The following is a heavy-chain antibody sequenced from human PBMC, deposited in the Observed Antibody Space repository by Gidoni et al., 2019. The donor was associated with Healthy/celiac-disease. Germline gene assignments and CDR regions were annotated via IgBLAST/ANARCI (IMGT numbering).Heavy chain of an antibody. D-gene: IGHD3-22*01. CDR3: ASCYYDSSGYYSLDAFDI. CDR1: GFTFSSYG. J-gene: IGHJ3*02. V-gene: IGHV3-30*03. CDR2: ISYDGSNK. Sequence: QLAKSGGGVVQPGRSLRLSCAAAGFTFSSYGMHWVRQAPGKGLEWVAVISYDGSNKYYADSVKGRFTISRDNSKNTLYLQMNSLRAEDTAVYYCASCYYDSSGYYSLDAFDIWGQGTMVTVSS.